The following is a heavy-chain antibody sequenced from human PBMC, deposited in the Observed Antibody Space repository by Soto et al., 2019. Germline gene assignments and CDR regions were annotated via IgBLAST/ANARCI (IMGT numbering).Heavy chain of an antibody. Sequence: PGGSLRLSCAASGFTFRNYAMTWVRQAPGKGLEWVSVITGSGGGTYFVDSVKGRFTISRDNSKNTVYLQMNSLRAEDTAVYYCAKRPLTAAGFDHWSQGTLVNASS. CDR1: GFTFRNYA. V-gene: IGHV3-23*01. J-gene: IGHJ4*02. D-gene: IGHD6-13*01. CDR2: ITGSGGGT. CDR3: AKRPLTAAGFDH.